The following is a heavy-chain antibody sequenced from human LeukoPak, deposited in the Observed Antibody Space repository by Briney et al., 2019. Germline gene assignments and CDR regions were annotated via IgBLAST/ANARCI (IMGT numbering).Heavy chain of an antibody. D-gene: IGHD5-24*01. CDR3: VRPRDGYTGPFDY. J-gene: IGHJ4*02. V-gene: IGHV1-2*02. CDR1: GYTFTAYY. CDR2: INPSSGAT. Sequence: ASVKVSCKASGYTFTAYYLHWVRQAPGQGLEWMGWINPSSGATKYVQKFQARVTMTRDTSIRTAYMELNSLRSDDTAVYYCVRPRDGYTGPFDYWGQESLVTVSS.